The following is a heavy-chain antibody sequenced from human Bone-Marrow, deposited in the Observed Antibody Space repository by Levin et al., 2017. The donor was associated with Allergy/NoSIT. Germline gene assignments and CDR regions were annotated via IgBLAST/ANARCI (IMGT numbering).Heavy chain of an antibody. D-gene: IGHD3-16*01. CDR2: INDSGRT. V-gene: IGHV4-34*01. CDR3: AYTGGLWGYGMDV. Sequence: GSLRLSCAVYGGSFSGYHWSWIRQPPGKGLEWIGEINDSGRTNYNPSLKSRVTISVDTPKNQFSLKLSSVTAADTAVYYCAYTGGLWGYGMDVWGQGTTVIVS. J-gene: IGHJ6*02. CDR1: GGSFSGYH.